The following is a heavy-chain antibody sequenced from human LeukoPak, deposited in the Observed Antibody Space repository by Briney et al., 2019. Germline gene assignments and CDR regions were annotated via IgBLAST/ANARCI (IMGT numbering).Heavy chain of an antibody. V-gene: IGHV3-30-3*01. CDR3: ARAVDTAMVHFDY. CDR2: ISYDGSNK. D-gene: IGHD5-18*01. Sequence: GWSLRLSCAASGFTFSSYAMHWVRQAPGKGLEWVAVISYDGSNKYYADSVEGRFTISRDNSKNTLYLQMNSLRAEDTAVYYCARAVDTAMVHFDYWGQGTLVTVSS. J-gene: IGHJ4*02. CDR1: GFTFSSYA.